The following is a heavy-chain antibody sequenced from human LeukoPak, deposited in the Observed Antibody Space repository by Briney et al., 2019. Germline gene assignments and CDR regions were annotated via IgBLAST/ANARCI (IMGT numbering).Heavy chain of an antibody. CDR2: IGSDNKP. CDR1: GFTFSAYA. CDR3: ARVNYVGTAMVFDC. D-gene: IGHD5-18*01. V-gene: IGHV3-23*05. Sequence: GGSLRLSCEASGFTFSAYAMTWVRQAPGKGLEWVSSIGSDNKPHYSESVKGRFAISRDNSKNMLFLQLNSLRAEDTALYYCARVNYVGTAMVFDCWGQGTLVTVSS. J-gene: IGHJ4*02.